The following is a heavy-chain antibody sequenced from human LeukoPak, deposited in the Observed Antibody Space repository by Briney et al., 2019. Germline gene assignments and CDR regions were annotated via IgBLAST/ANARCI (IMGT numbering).Heavy chain of an antibody. Sequence: GGSLRLSCAASGFIFSDYYMSWIRQAPGKGLEWVSYISSSGSTMYYTDSVKGRFTISRDNAKDSLYLQMNSLRAEDTAVYYCASTMVRGVIISAPLDAFDIWGQGTMVTVSS. D-gene: IGHD3-10*01. V-gene: IGHV3-11*04. CDR1: GFIFSDYY. J-gene: IGHJ3*02. CDR2: ISSSGSTM. CDR3: ASTMVRGVIISAPLDAFDI.